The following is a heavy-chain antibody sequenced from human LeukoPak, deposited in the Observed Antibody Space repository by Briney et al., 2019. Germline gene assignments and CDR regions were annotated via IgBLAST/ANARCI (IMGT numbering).Heavy chain of an antibody. J-gene: IGHJ4*02. D-gene: IGHD4-17*01. CDR3: ARGPTVTTSLFDY. V-gene: IGHV1-8*01. CDR1: GYTFTSYD. Sequence: ASVTVSCKASGYTFTSYDFNWVRQATGQRPEWMGWMSPNSGDTGYAQKFQDRVTMTRNTSISTAYMELSSLRSDDTAVYYCARGPTVTTSLFDYWGQGTLVTVSS. CDR2: MSPNSGDT.